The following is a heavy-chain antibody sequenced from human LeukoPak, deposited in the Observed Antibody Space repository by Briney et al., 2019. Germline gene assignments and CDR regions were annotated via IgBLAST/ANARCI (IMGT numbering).Heavy chain of an antibody. CDR2: IYTSGST. V-gene: IGHV4-4*09. CDR3: ARHRIQLYGWFDP. D-gene: IGHD5-18*01. CDR1: GGSISSYY. J-gene: IGHJ5*02. Sequence: SETLSLTCTVSGGSISSYYWSWIRQPPGKGLEWIGYIYTSGSTNYNPSLKSRVTISVDTSKNQFSLKLSSVTAADTAVYYCARHRIQLYGWFDPWGQGTLVTVSS.